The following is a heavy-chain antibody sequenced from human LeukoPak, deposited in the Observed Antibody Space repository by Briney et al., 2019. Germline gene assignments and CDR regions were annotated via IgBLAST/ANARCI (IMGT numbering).Heavy chain of an antibody. J-gene: IGHJ6*03. Sequence: GGSLRLSCAASGFTVSNNYMTWVRQAPGKGLEWVSVIYSGGNTYYADSVKGRFTISRDNAKNSLYLQMNSLRAEDTAVYYCASLSIAARYYYYMDVWGKGTTVTVSS. CDR1: GFTVSNNY. CDR2: IYSGGNT. D-gene: IGHD6-6*01. V-gene: IGHV3-53*01. CDR3: ASLSIAARYYYYMDV.